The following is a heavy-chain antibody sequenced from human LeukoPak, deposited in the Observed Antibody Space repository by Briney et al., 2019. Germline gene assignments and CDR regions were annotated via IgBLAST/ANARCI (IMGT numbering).Heavy chain of an antibody. V-gene: IGHV3-48*02. Sequence: PGTSLRLSCAASGFTFSTSAMHWFRQAPGKGLEWLSHITSGGTIYYADSVKGRVTISVDNAKSSLYLQMSSLRDEDTAVYYCARRYCIGGSCGVGPYFDYWGQGTLVTVSS. CDR1: GFTFSTSA. CDR2: ITSGGTI. J-gene: IGHJ4*02. CDR3: ARRYCIGGSCGVGPYFDY. D-gene: IGHD2-15*01.